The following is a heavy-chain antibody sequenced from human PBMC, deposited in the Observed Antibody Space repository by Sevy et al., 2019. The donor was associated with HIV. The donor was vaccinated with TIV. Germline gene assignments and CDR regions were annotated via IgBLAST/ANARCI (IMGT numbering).Heavy chain of an antibody. D-gene: IGHD6-13*01. Sequence: GGSLRLSCAAPGFTFDDYAMHWVRHAPGKGLEWVSGISWNSGSIGYADSVRGRFTIYRDNDKNSLYLQMNSLRVEDTALYYCARLRDVAAAGTRYYYYGLDVWGQGTTVTVSS. CDR1: GFTFDDYA. CDR2: ISWNSGSI. J-gene: IGHJ6*02. CDR3: ARLRDVAAAGTRYYYYGLDV. V-gene: IGHV3-9*01.